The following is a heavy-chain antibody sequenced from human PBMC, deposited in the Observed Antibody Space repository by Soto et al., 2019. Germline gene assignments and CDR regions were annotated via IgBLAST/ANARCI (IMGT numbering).Heavy chain of an antibody. J-gene: IGHJ4*02. V-gene: IGHV4-30-4*01. Sequence: SETLSLTCTVSGGSIRSGDYYWSWIRQPPGKGLESIGYIYYSGSTYYNPSLKSRVTISVDTSKNQFSLKLSSVTAADTAVYYCARSLRRGPPFDDSGQGTRVTVSS. CDR1: GGSIRSGDYY. CDR2: IYYSGST. CDR3: ARSLRRGPPFDD. D-gene: IGHD3-10*01.